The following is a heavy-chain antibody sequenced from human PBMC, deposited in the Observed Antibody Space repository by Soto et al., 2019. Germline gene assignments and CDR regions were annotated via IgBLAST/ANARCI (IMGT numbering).Heavy chain of an antibody. Sequence: GGSLRLSCAASAFTFSSYWMSWVRQAPGKGLEWVANIKQDGSEKYYVGSVKGRFTISRGNAKNSLYLQMNSLRAEDTAVYYCARDLFEAARRGEYAFDIWGQGTMVTVSS. D-gene: IGHD3-16*01. CDR2: IKQDGSEK. J-gene: IGHJ3*02. V-gene: IGHV3-7*03. CDR3: ARDLFEAARRGEYAFDI. CDR1: AFTFSSYW.